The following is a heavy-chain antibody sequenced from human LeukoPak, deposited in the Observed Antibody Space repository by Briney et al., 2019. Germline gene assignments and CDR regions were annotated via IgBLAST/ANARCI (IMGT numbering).Heavy chain of an antibody. Sequence: GGSLRLSCAASGFTFSNYGMHWVRQAAGKGLEWVAVISYDGSAEYYADSVKGRFAIYRDNSRNTLYLQMNSLRPEDTAVYYCAKELTRGSSWYEDYWGQGTLVTVSS. CDR1: GFTFSNYG. CDR3: AKELTRGSSWYEDY. J-gene: IGHJ4*02. V-gene: IGHV3-30*18. CDR2: ISYDGSAE. D-gene: IGHD6-13*01.